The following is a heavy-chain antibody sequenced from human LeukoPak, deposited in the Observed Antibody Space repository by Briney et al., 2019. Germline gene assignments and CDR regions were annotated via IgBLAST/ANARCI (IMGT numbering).Heavy chain of an antibody. Sequence: SVKVSCKASGDTFSSYTISWVRQAPGQGLEWMGRIIPILGIANYAQKFQGRVTITADKSTSTAYMELSSLRSEDTAVYYCARVVPLELDLYGMDVWGQGTTVTVSS. CDR3: ARVVPLELDLYGMDV. CDR2: IIPILGIA. D-gene: IGHD1-1*01. CDR1: GDTFSSYT. V-gene: IGHV1-69*02. J-gene: IGHJ6*02.